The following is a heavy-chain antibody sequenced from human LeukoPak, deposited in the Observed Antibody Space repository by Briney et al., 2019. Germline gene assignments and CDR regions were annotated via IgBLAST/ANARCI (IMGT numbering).Heavy chain of an antibody. CDR3: ARGNIVVVPVTTD. CDR1: GGSISSGGHY. Sequence: PSETLSLTCTVSGGSISSGGHYWSWIRQHPEKSLEWIGYTYYMGSTYYNPSLKSRVTISVDTSKNQFSLKLSSVTAADTAVYYCARGNIVVVPVTTDWGQGTLVTVSS. CDR2: TYYMGST. V-gene: IGHV4-31*03. D-gene: IGHD2-2*01. J-gene: IGHJ4*02.